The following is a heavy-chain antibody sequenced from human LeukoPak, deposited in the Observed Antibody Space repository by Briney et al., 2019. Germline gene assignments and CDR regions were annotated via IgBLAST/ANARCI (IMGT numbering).Heavy chain of an antibody. CDR2: IKQDGSEK. J-gene: IGHJ4*02. CDR1: GFTFSSYW. D-gene: IGHD3-3*01. Sequence: GGSLRLSCAASGFTFSSYWMSWVRQAPGKGLEWVANIKQDGSEKYYVDSVKGRFTISRDNAKNSLYLQMNSLRAEDTAVYYCARDHGVRFLEWLLYLDYWGQGTLVTVSS. V-gene: IGHV3-7*01. CDR3: ARDHGVRFLEWLLYLDY.